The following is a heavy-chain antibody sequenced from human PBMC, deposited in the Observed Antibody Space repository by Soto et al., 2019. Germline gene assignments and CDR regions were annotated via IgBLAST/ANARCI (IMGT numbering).Heavy chain of an antibody. CDR2: IYPGDSDT. J-gene: IGHJ4*02. V-gene: IGHV5-51*01. Sequence: GESLKISCKGSGYSFTSYWIGWVRQMPGKGLEWMGIIYPGDSDTRYSPSFQGQVTISADKSISTAYLQWSSLKASDTAMYYCARGLGTAAAMSAFFDYWGQGTLVTVSS. D-gene: IGHD2-2*01. CDR3: ARGLGTAAAMSAFFDY. CDR1: GYSFTSYW.